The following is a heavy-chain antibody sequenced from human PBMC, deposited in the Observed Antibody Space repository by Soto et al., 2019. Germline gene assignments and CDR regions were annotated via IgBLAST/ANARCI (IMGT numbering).Heavy chain of an antibody. V-gene: IGHV4-59*01. J-gene: IGHJ4*02. CDR3: VRAHELPLVYCYF. CDR1: GGSISSYY. CDR2: IYYSGST. D-gene: IGHD1-7*01. Sequence: AHVYPSETLSLTCTVSGGSISSYYWSWIRQTPGKGLEWIGYIYYSGSTNYNPSLKSRVTISVDKSKNQSSLKLSALTAAHTTSYYCVRAHELPLVYCYFCCQGTPVTVCS.